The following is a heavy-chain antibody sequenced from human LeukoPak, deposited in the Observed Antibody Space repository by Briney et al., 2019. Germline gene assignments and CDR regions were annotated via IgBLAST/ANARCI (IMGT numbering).Heavy chain of an antibody. Sequence: GASVKVSCKASGYTFTGYYMHWVRQAPGQGLEWMGWINPNSGGTNYAQKFQGRVTMTRDTSISTAYMELNSLRAEDTAVYYCARAPGGSYVDYWGQGTLVTVSS. V-gene: IGHV1-2*02. D-gene: IGHD3-16*01. CDR3: ARAPGGSYVDY. J-gene: IGHJ4*02. CDR1: GYTFTGYY. CDR2: INPNSGGT.